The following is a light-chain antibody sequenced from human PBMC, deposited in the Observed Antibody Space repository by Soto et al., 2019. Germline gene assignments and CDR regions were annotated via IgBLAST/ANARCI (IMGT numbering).Light chain of an antibody. CDR2: IDN. CDR1: SSNIGNNY. J-gene: IGLJ1*01. Sequence: QSVLTQPPSASGPPGQTVTISRSGSSSNIGNNYVFWYQLFPGTSPKLLIYIDNQRPSGVPDLFSGSKSVTSASLALCWLPSEDEADYYCAAWDDFLNGFVFGTGTKVTVL. CDR3: AAWDDFLNGFV. V-gene: IGLV1-47*02.